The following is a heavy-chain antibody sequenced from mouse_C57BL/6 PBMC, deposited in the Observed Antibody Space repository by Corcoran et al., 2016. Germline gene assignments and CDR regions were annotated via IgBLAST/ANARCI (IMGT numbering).Heavy chain of an antibody. CDR2: IYWDDDK. Sequence: QVTLKEACTGILQSSQTLSLTCSFSGFSLSTSGMGVSWIRQPSGKGLEWLAHIYWDDDKRYNPSLKSRLTLSKDTSRNQVFLKITSVDTADTATYYCARSPYYLHAMDYWGQGTSVTVSS. V-gene: IGHV8-12*01. CDR1: GFSLSTSGMG. D-gene: IGHD1-1*01. J-gene: IGHJ4*01. CDR3: ARSPYYLHAMDY.